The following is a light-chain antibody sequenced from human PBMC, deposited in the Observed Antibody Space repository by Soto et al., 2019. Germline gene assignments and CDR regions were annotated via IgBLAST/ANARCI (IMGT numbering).Light chain of an antibody. V-gene: IGKV1-33*01. J-gene: IGKJ4*01. CDR2: DAS. CDR3: QQYDNLPLT. CDR1: QDISNY. Sequence: DIQMTQSPSSLSASVGDRVTITCQTSQDISNYLNWYQQKSGKAPELLIYDASNLETGVPSRFSGSGSGTVFTFTISSLQPEDIATYYCQQYDNLPLTFGGGTKVAIK.